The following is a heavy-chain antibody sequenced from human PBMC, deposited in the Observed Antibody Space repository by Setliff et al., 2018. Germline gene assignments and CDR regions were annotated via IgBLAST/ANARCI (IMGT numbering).Heavy chain of an antibody. CDR1: GYTLTELS. Sequence: GASVKVSCKVSGYTLTELSMHWVRQAPGKGLEWMGGFDPEDGETIYAQKFQGRVTMTEDTSTDTAYMELSSLRSEDTAVYYWARDSFFGVDYYDSSGSSHAFDIWGQGTMVTVSS. D-gene: IGHD3-22*01. CDR3: ARDSFFGVDYYDSSGSSHAFDI. CDR2: FDPEDGET. J-gene: IGHJ3*02. V-gene: IGHV1-24*01.